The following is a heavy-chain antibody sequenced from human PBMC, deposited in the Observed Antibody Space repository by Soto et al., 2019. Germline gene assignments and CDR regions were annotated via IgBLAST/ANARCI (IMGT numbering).Heavy chain of an antibody. J-gene: IGHJ4*02. CDR2: IYNDGTYS. CDR1: GFIFKMYW. D-gene: IGHD3-10*01. CDR3: TRGPRPIWTGPGAY. Sequence: PWVSLRLSCAASGFIFKMYWMHWVRQSPGKGLVGISRIYNDGTYSDYADSVRGRFTISRDNVNDTLYLQMNNLRAEDWGLYYYTRGPRPIWTGPGAYWGKGTQVSV. V-gene: IGHV3-74*01.